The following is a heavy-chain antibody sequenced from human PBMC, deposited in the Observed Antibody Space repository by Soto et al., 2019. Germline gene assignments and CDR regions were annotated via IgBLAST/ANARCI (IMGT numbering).Heavy chain of an antibody. CDR2: ISYDGSNK. V-gene: IGHV3-30-3*01. D-gene: IGHD3-22*01. Sequence: VQLVESGGGVVQPGRSLRLSCAASGFTFSSYAMHWVRQAPGKGLEWVAVISYDGSNKYYADSVKGRFTISRDNSKNTLYLQMNSLRAEDTAVYYCANLMYYYDSSGYYYPTLRAFDIWGQGTMVTVSS. CDR1: GFTFSSYA. CDR3: ANLMYYYDSSGYYYPTLRAFDI. J-gene: IGHJ3*02.